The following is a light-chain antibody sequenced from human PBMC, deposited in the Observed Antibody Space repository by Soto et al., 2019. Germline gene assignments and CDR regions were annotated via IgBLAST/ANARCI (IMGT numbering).Light chain of an antibody. CDR3: GTWDSSLSAGV. V-gene: IGLV1-51*01. J-gene: IGLJ1*01. CDR1: SSNIGNNY. CDR2: DNN. Sequence: QSVLTQPPSVSAAPGQKVTISCSGSSSNIGNNYVSWYQQLPGTAPKLLIHDNNERPSGIPDRFSGSKSGTSATLGITGLQTGDEADYYCGTWDSSLSAGVFGTGTKLTVL.